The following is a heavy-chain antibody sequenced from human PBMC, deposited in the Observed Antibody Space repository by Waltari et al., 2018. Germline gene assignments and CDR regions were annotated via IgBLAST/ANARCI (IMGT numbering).Heavy chain of an antibody. V-gene: IGHV3-15*01. CDR1: GFRFTPAW. Sequence: EVQMVESGGGSVKPGDSLRLSCVASGFRFTPAWLTWVRQAPGKGVEWVGRITSQDDGVTTNFAASVRGRCSISRDDSQNMVFLQMNSLRTEDTAVYYCTTLDAPWGGWGHGTLVTVSS. CDR2: ITSQDDGVTT. D-gene: IGHD7-27*01. CDR3: TTLDAPWGG. J-gene: IGHJ4*01.